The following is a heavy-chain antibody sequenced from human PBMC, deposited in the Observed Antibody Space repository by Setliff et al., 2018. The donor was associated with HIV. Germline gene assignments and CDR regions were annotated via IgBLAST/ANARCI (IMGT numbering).Heavy chain of an antibody. CDR1: GGSFSASY. J-gene: IGHJ4*02. CDR3: AKGPRGLGLRYYFDY. V-gene: IGHV4-34*01. D-gene: IGHD3-10*01. CDR2: INHSGIT. Sequence: PSETLSLTCAVYGGSFSASYWSWIRQAPGKGLGWIGEINHSGITHFNPSLDTRVTMFADTSKNQFSLRLSPVTAADTAIYYCAKGPRGLGLRYYFDYWAQGSQVTVSS.